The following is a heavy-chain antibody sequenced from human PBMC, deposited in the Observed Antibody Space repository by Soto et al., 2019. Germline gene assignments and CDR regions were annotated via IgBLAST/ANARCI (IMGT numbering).Heavy chain of an antibody. V-gene: IGHV3-73*01. J-gene: IGHJ6*02. Sequence: HPGGSLRLACAASGFTFSGSAMHWVRQASGKGLEWVGRIRSKANSYATAYAASVKGRFTISRDDSKNTAYLQMNSLKTEDTAVYYCTSLNDRPGTAAVRFLDVWGQGTTVTVSS. CDR3: TSLNDRPGTAAVRFLDV. CDR2: IRSKANSYAT. CDR1: GFTFSGSA. D-gene: IGHD6-13*01.